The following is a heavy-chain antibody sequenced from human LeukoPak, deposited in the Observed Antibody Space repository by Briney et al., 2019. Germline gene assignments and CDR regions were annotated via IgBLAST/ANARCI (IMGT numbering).Heavy chain of an antibody. J-gene: IGHJ4*02. CDR2: INPNSGGT. Sequence: GASVKVSCKASGYTFTDYNIHWVRQAPGQGLELMGWINPNSGGTNYAQKFQGRVTMTRDTSISTAYMELSRLRSDDTAVYYCARYCSSTSCYSDYWGQGTLVTVSS. CDR1: GYTFTDYN. V-gene: IGHV1-2*02. D-gene: IGHD2-2*01. CDR3: ARYCSSTSCYSDY.